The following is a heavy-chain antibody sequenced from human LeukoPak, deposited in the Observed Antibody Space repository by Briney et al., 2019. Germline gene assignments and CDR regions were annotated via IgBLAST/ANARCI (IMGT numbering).Heavy chain of an antibody. CDR1: GGTFCSYA. CDR3: AGGIEYYDSSGYLTTPFDY. D-gene: IGHD3-22*01. CDR2: IIPIFGTA. J-gene: IGHJ4*02. V-gene: IGHV1-69*05. Sequence: SVKVSCKASGGTFCSYAISWVRQAPGQGLEWMGRIIPIFGTANYAQKFQGRVTITTDESTSTAYMELSSLRSEDTAVYYWAGGIEYYDSSGYLTTPFDYWGQGTLVTVSS.